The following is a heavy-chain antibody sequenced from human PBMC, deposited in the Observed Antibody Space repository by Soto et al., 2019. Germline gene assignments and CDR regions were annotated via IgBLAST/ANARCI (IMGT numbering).Heavy chain of an antibody. CDR1: GSTFSSYA. J-gene: IGHJ4*02. CDR2: ISYDGSNK. D-gene: IGHD6-13*01. CDR3: AREPIIAAAFRSPLDY. Sequence: GGSLRLSCAASGSTFSSYAMHWVRQAPGKGLEWVAVISYDGSNKYYADSVKGRFTISRDNSKNTLYLQMNSLRAEDTAVYYCAREPIIAAAFRSPLDYWGQGTLVTVSS. V-gene: IGHV3-30-3*01.